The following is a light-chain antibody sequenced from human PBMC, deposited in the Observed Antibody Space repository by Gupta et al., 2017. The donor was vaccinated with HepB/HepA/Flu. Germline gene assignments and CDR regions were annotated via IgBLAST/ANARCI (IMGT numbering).Light chain of an antibody. Sequence: DIQLTQSPSFLSASVGDRVTITCRASQGISSDLAWYQQKPGKAPKLLIYAASTLQSGVPSRFSGSGSGTXFTLTIXSLQPEDRATYSCQQLNSYPCNFGXGTQLEI. V-gene: IGKV1-9*01. CDR3: QQLNSYPCN. J-gene: IGKJ2*02. CDR1: QGISSD. CDR2: AAS.